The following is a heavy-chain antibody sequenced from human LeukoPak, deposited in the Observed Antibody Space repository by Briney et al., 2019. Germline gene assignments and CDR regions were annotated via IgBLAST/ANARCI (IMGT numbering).Heavy chain of an antibody. D-gene: IGHD3-22*01. CDR3: ARDTYYDSSGYSLDY. CDR2: INPNSGGT. Sequence: ASVTVSCKASGYTFTGYYMHWVGQAPGQGREWMGWINPNSGGTNYAQTFQGRVTMNRDTSISTAYMELSRLRSDDTAVYYCARDTYYDSSGYSLDYWGQGTLVTVSS. CDR1: GYTFTGYY. V-gene: IGHV1-2*02. J-gene: IGHJ4*02.